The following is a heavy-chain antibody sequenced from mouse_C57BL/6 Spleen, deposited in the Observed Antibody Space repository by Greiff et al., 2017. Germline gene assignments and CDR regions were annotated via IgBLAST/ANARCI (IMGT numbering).Heavy chain of an antibody. CDR2: INPNNGGT. J-gene: IGHJ3*01. V-gene: IGHV1-26*01. CDR3: AIDGYTPFAY. CDR1: GYTFTDYY. Sequence: EVQLQQSGPELVKPGASVKISCKASGYTFTDYYMNWVKQSHGKSLEWIGDINPNNGGTSYNQKFKGKATLTVDKSSSTAYMELRSLTSEDSAVYYCAIDGYTPFAYGGQGTLVTVSA. D-gene: IGHD2-3*01.